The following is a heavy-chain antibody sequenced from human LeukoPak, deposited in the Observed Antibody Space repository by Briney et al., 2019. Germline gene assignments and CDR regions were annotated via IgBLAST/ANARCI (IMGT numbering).Heavy chain of an antibody. J-gene: IGHJ4*02. CDR3: ATDRGWRTSGYYLYYFEY. Sequence: GGSLRLSCAASGFTFSSYAMSWVRQAPGKGLEWVSAISGSGGSTYYADSVKGRFTISRDNTKNSLFLQMSSLRAEDTAVYYCATDRGWRTSGYYLYYFEYWGQGTLVTFSS. V-gene: IGHV3-23*01. CDR2: ISGSGGST. CDR1: GFTFSSYA. D-gene: IGHD3-3*01.